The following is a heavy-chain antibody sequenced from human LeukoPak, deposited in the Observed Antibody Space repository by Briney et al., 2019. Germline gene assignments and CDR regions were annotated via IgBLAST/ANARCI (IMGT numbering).Heavy chain of an antibody. Sequence: SETLSLTCAVYGGSFSGYYWSWIRQPPGKGLEWIGEITHSGSTNYNPSLKSRVTISVDTSKNQFSLKLSSVTAADTAVYYCARERGFSRGYGSGRPLRDGMDVWGQGTTVTVSS. D-gene: IGHD3-10*01. CDR3: ARERGFSRGYGSGRPLRDGMDV. J-gene: IGHJ6*02. V-gene: IGHV4-34*01. CDR1: GGSFSGYY. CDR2: ITHSGST.